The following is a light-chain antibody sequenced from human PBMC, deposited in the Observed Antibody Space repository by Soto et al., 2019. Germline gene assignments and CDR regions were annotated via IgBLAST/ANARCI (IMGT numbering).Light chain of an antibody. CDR2: EGI. Sequence: QSVLTQPASVSGSPGQSITISCTGTSSTVGGFNVVSWYQQHPGKAPKVIIYEGIKRTSGVTNRFSGSNSGSTASLTISGLQAEDEADYYCCSYVGATTYVFGTGTKLTVL. CDR1: SSTVGGFNV. J-gene: IGLJ1*01. CDR3: CSYVGATTYV. V-gene: IGLV2-23*01.